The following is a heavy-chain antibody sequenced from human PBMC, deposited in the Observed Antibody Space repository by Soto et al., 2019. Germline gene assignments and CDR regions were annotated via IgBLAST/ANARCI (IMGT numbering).Heavy chain of an antibody. Sequence: ASVKVSCKASGGTFSSYAISWVRQAPGQGLEWMGGIIPNSGNTGYAQKFQGRVTMTRNTSINTAYMELSSLRSEDTAVYYCASRDYDILTGYVAFDYWGQGTLVTVSS. CDR1: GGTFSSYA. D-gene: IGHD3-9*01. J-gene: IGHJ4*02. CDR2: IIPNSGNT. V-gene: IGHV1-8*02. CDR3: ASRDYDILTGYVAFDY.